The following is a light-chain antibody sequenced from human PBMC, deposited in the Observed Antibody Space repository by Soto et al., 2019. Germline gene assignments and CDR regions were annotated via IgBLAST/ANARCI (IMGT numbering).Light chain of an antibody. Sequence: QSVLTQPPSLSAAPGQKVTISCSGSSSNIGNNDVSWYQQLPGTAPKLIIYDSNKRPSGIPDRFSGSKSGTSATLGITGFQTGDEADYYCGTWDNSLSAGVFGGGTKLTVL. V-gene: IGLV1-51*01. J-gene: IGLJ2*01. CDR3: GTWDNSLSAGV. CDR1: SSNIGNND. CDR2: DSN.